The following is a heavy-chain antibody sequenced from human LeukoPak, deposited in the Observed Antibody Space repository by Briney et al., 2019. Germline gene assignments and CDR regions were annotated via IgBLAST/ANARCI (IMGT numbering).Heavy chain of an antibody. Sequence: GASVKVSCKASGGVFTTYAISWVRQAPGQGLEWMGSIIPSLGTTNYAQKFQGRVTITADEPTRTAYMELSSLRSEDTAVYYCARGPAYSSSSLYYFDYWGQGTLVTVSS. V-gene: IGHV1-69*11. CDR1: GGVFTTYA. CDR2: IIPSLGTT. CDR3: ARGPAYSSSSLYYFDY. D-gene: IGHD6-6*01. J-gene: IGHJ4*02.